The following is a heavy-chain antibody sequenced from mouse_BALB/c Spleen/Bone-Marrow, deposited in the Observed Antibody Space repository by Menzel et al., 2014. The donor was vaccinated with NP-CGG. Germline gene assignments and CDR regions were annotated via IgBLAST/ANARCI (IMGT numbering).Heavy chain of an antibody. Sequence: VQLKESGPSLVKPSQTLSLTCSVTGDPITSGYWNWIRKVPGNKLEYMGYISNSGSTYYNPSLKSRISITRDTSKNQYYLQLNSVTTEDTATYYCASWGFAYWGQGTLVTVSA. CDR2: ISNSGST. V-gene: IGHV3-8*02. D-gene: IGHD4-1*01. CDR1: GDPITSGY. CDR3: ASWGFAY. J-gene: IGHJ3*01.